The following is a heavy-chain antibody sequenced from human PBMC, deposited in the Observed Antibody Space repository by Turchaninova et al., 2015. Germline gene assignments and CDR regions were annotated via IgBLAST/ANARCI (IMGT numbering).Heavy chain of an antibody. CDR2: IYHSGST. J-gene: IGHJ4*02. D-gene: IGHD1-26*01. CDR1: GDSIRRGHS. Sequence: QVQLQESGPGLVKPLETLSLTCAVSGDSIRRGHSWGWIRQSPGKGLEWIGSIYHSGSTYYNPSLKSRVTISVYTSKNQFSLRLSSVTAADTAVYYCARDRGSYYVLDYWGQGTLVTVSS. CDR3: ARDRGSYYVLDY. V-gene: IGHV4-38-2*02.